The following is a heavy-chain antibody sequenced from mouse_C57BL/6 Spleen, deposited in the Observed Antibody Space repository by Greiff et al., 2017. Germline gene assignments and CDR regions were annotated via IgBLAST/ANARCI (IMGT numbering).Heavy chain of an antibody. D-gene: IGHD2-10*01. Sequence: QVQLQQPGTELVKPGASVKLSCKASGYTFTSYWMHWVKQRPGQGLEWIGNINPSNGGTNYNEKVKSKATLTVDKSSSTAYMQLSSLTSEDSAVYYCARGGGLLYYAMDYWGQGTSVTVSS. J-gene: IGHJ4*01. CDR3: ARGGGLLYYAMDY. V-gene: IGHV1-53*01. CDR1: GYTFTSYW. CDR2: INPSNGGT.